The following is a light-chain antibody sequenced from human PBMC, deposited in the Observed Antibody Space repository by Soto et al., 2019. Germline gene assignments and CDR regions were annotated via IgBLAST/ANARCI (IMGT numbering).Light chain of an antibody. CDR2: EVS. J-gene: IGLJ1*01. Sequence: QSALPQPASVSGSPGQAITIACAVTSNEVGGYNYVSWYQQHPGKAPNLLIYEVSHRPSGVSHRFSGSKSGDTASLTIAGLQAEDEADYYCNSYSRGTTLRVFGTGTKVTVL. CDR3: NSYSRGTTLRV. CDR1: SNEVGGYNY. V-gene: IGLV2-14*01.